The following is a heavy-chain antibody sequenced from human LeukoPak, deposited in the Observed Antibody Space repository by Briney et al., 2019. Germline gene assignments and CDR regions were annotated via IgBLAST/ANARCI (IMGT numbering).Heavy chain of an antibody. CDR2: INHSGST. CDR3: ARGMAAAGNPDY. V-gene: IGHV4-34*01. D-gene: IGHD6-13*01. CDR1: GGSFSGYY. Sequence: PSETLSLTCAVYGGSFSGYYWSWIRQPPGKGLEWIGEINHSGSTNYNPSLKSRVTISVDTSKNQFSLKLSSVTAADTAAYYCARGMAAAGNPDYWGQGTLVTVSS. J-gene: IGHJ4*02.